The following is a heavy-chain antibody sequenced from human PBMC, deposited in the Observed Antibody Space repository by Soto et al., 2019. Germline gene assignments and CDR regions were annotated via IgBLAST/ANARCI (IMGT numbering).Heavy chain of an antibody. CDR2: INAGNGNT. V-gene: IGHV1-3*01. CDR3: ARGLKYYDFWSGYYTLDYYYGMVV. Sequence: GAAVKVSCKASGYTFTSYAMHWVRQAPGQRLEWIGWINAGNGNTKYSQKFQGRVTITRDTSASTAYMELSSLRSEDTAVYYCARGLKYYDFWSGYYTLDYYYGMVVGGQGATVTVYS. CDR1: GYTFTSYA. J-gene: IGHJ6*02. D-gene: IGHD3-3*01.